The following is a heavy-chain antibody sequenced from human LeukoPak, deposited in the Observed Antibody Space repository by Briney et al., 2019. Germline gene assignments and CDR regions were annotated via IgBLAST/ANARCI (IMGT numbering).Heavy chain of an antibody. Sequence: SETLSLTCSVSGDSLSGSPYYWGWIRQPPGRGLEWVATVHFRGATSYTPSLKSRVTISVDTSRNDFSLTLTSVTAADTAVYYCARLITTSGPEQYFHRWGQGSLVTVSS. CDR3: ARLITTSGPEQYFHR. CDR1: GDSLSGSPYY. V-gene: IGHV4-39*02. J-gene: IGHJ1*01. D-gene: IGHD1-1*01. CDR2: VHFRGAT.